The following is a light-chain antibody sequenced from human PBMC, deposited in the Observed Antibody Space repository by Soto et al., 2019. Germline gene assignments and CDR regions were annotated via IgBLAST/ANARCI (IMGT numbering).Light chain of an antibody. V-gene: IGKV1-39*01. CDR1: QTIDRH. CDR2: GAS. CDR3: QQGYNTPRT. Sequence: DIQMTQSPSSLSASVGDRVTITCRASQTIDRHLNWYQQKPGKAPKLLIYGASSLQSGVPSGFSGSGSGTDFTLTITSLQPKDFATYYCQQGYNTPRTFGQGTKLEMK. J-gene: IGKJ1*01.